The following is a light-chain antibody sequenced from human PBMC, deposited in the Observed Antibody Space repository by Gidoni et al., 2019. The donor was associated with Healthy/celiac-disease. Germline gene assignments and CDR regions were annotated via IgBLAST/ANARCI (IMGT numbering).Light chain of an antibody. CDR2: SNN. CDR1: SSNIGSNT. CDR3: AAWDDSLNGHV. V-gene: IGLV1-44*01. J-gene: IGLJ1*01. Sequence: QSVLTQPHSASGTPGQGVTIPCSGSSSNIGSNTVNWYQQPPGTAPKLLIYSNNQRPSGVPDRFSGSKSGTSASLAISGLQSEDEADYYCAAWDDSLNGHVFGTGTKVTVL.